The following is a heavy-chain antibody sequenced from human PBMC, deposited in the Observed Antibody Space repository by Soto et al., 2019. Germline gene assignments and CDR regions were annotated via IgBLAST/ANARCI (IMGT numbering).Heavy chain of an antibody. J-gene: IGHJ4*02. D-gene: IGHD5-12*01. CDR2: IFYSGST. CDR3: ERAGAYTGYEFDS. CDR1: GGSISTYY. V-gene: IGHV4-59*01. Sequence: SETLSLTCTVSGGSISTYYWSWIRQPPGKGLEWIGYIFYSGSTNYIPSLKSRVTLSVDTSKNQFSLKLNSVTAADTAVYYCERAGAYTGYEFDSWGQGTLVTVSS.